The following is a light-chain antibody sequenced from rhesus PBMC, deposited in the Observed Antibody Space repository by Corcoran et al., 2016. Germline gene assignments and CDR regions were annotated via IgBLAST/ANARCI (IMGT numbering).Light chain of an antibody. Sequence: DIQMTQSPSSLSASVGDKVTITCRASQDISSWLAWYQQKPVKAPKLLIYTASSLQSGVPSRFSGSGSGTDFTLTISSLQPEDFATYYCLQYSSSPYSFGQGTKVEIK. V-gene: IGKV1-22*01. CDR1: QDISSW. J-gene: IGKJ2*01. CDR3: LQYSSSPYS. CDR2: TAS.